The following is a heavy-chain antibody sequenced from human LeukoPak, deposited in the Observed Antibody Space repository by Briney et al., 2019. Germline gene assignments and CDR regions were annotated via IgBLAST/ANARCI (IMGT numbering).Heavy chain of an antibody. CDR1: GGTFSSYG. CDR3: TKDVYYYGSGSCLDY. CDR2: IRYDGSNK. V-gene: IGHV3-30*02. J-gene: IGHJ4*02. Sequence: SCKASGGTFSSYGMHWVRQAPGKGLEWVAFIRYDGSNKYYADSVKGRFTISRDNSKNTLYLQMNSLRAEDTAVYYCTKDVYYYGSGSCLDYWGQGTLVTVSS. D-gene: IGHD3-10*01.